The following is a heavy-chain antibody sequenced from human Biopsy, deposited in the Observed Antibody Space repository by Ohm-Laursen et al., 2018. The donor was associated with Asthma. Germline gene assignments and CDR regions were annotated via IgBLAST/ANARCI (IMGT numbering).Heavy chain of an antibody. J-gene: IGHJ4*02. CDR2: IYSGGTS. CDR3: ARGDSSNWSHYYFDY. V-gene: IGHV3-53*01. CDR1: GFAVSRDY. D-gene: IGHD3-22*01. Sequence: SLRLSCAASGFAVSRDYMFWGRQAPGKGLEWVSVIYSGGTSHTADSVRGRFTISRDYSKNTLYLQMHSLRAEDTAVYYCARGDSSNWSHYYFDYWGQGTLVTVSS.